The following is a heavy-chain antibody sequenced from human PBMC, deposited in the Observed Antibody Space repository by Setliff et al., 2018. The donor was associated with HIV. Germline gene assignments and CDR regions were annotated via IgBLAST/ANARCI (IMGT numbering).Heavy chain of an antibody. CDR2: INPSGGST. Sequence: ASVKVSCKASGYTFTRYFMHCVRQAPGQGLEWLGMINPSGGSTWYAQKFQGRVTMTGDTSTRTVYMELSRLRFEDTAMYYCGRGDSLLESIVWFDRWGQGTLVTVSS. CDR3: GRGDSLLESIVWFDR. J-gene: IGHJ5*02. CDR1: GYTFTRYF. V-gene: IGHV1-46*01. D-gene: IGHD1-1*01.